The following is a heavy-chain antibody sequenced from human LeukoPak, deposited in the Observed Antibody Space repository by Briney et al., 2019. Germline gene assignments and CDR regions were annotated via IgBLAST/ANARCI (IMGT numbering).Heavy chain of an antibody. CDR1: GYTFTGYY. CDR2: INTNSGGT. D-gene: IGHD3-22*01. J-gene: IGHJ2*01. V-gene: IGHV1-2*02. CDR3: ARDLGYYSDPHWYFDL. Sequence: ASVKVSCKASGYTFTGYYMHWVRQAPGQGLEWMGWINTNSGGTNYAQKFQGRVTMTRDTSISTAYMELSRLRSDDTAVYYCARDLGYYSDPHWYFDLWGRGTLLSVSS.